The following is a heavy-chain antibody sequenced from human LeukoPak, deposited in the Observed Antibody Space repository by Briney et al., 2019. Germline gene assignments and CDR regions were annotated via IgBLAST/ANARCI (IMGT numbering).Heavy chain of an antibody. D-gene: IGHD6-13*01. Sequence: GASVKVSCKASGYTFTSYYMHWVRQAPGQGLEWMGIINPSGGSTSYAQKFQGRVTMTRDTSTSTVYMELSSLRSEDTAVYYCARDHRPIAAAGRTPQLSVKNWFDPWGQGTLVTVSS. CDR3: ARDHRPIAAAGRTPQLSVKNWFDP. CDR2: INPSGGST. CDR1: GYTFTSYY. J-gene: IGHJ5*02. V-gene: IGHV1-46*01.